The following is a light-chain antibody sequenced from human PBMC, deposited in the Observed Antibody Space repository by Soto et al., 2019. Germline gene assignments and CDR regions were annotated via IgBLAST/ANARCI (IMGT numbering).Light chain of an antibody. Sequence: QSALTQPRSVSGSPGQSVTISCTGTNSDVGGYNYVSWYQHHPGKAPKLMIYDVNKRPSGIPDRFSGSKSGNTASLTISGLQAEDEADYYCCSYAGTYTRYVFGTGTKVTVL. J-gene: IGLJ1*01. CDR2: DVN. CDR1: NSDVGGYNY. CDR3: CSYAGTYTRYV. V-gene: IGLV2-11*01.